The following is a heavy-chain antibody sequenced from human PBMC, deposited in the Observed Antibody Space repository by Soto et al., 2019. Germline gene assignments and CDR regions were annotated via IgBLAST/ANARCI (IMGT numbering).Heavy chain of an antibody. CDR3: ARVTTTVTTVDY. Sequence: QVQLVESGGGLVKPGGSLRLSCAASGFTFSDYYMSWIRQAPGKGLEWVSYISSSSSYTNYADSVKGRFTISRDNAKNSLDLQMNSLRAEDTAVYYCARVTTTVTTVDYWGQGTLVTVSS. D-gene: IGHD4-17*01. V-gene: IGHV3-11*06. CDR1: GFTFSDYY. J-gene: IGHJ4*02. CDR2: ISSSSSYT.